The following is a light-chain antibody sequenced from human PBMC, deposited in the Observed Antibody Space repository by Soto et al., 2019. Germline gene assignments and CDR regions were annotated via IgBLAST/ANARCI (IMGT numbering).Light chain of an antibody. Sequence: AIQLTQSPSSLSASVGDRVTITCRASQGISSALAWYQQKPGKAPKLLIYDASSLESGVPSTFSGSGSGTEFTLTISSLQSEDFAVYYCQQYNNWPRRTFGQGTKVDIK. CDR1: QGISSA. CDR2: DAS. V-gene: IGKV1D-13*01. J-gene: IGKJ1*01. CDR3: QQYNNWPRRT.